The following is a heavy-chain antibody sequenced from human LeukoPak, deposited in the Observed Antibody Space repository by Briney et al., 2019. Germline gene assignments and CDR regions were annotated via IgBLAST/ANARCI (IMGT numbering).Heavy chain of an antibody. V-gene: IGHV3-23*01. D-gene: IGHD3/OR15-3a*01. Sequence: GGSLRLSCAASGFTFSSYAMAWVRQTPGKGLEWVSTIDTSGGSTHYADSVKGRFTISRDNSKHTMYLQMNSLRVEDTAIYYCATDVGTVFFDNWGQGTVVTVSS. CDR3: ATDVGTVFFDN. CDR1: GFTFSSYA. J-gene: IGHJ4*02. CDR2: IDTSGGST.